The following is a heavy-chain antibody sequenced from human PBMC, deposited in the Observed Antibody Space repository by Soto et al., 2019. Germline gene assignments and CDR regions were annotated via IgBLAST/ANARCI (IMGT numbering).Heavy chain of an antibody. D-gene: IGHD3-10*01. V-gene: IGHV2-70*01. CDR1: GFSLSTSGMC. CDR3: ARHMVRGPYYYYGMDV. J-gene: IGHJ6*02. Sequence: GSGPTLVNPTQTLTLTCTFSGFSLSTSGMCVSWIRQPPGKALEWLALIDWDDDKYYSTSLKTRLTISKDTSKNQVVLTMTNMDPVDTATYYCARHMVRGPYYYYGMDVWGQGTTVTVSS. CDR2: IDWDDDK.